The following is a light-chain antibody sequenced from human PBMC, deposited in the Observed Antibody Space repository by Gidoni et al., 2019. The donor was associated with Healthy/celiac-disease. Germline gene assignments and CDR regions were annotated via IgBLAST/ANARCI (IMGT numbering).Light chain of an antibody. J-gene: IGKJ3*01. Sequence: DIVMTQSPLSLPVTPGEPASISCRSSQSLLHSNGYNCLDWYLQKPGQSPQLLIYLGSNRASGVPDRFSGSGAGTDVTLKISRVEAEDVGVYYCMQALQTPLFTFGPGTKVEIK. CDR3: MQALQTPLFT. CDR1: QSLLHSNGYNC. CDR2: LGS. V-gene: IGKV2-28*01.